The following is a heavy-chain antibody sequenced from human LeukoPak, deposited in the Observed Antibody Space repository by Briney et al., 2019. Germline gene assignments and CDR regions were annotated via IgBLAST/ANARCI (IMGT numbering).Heavy chain of an antibody. CDR3: AREGGQQLGSFDY. D-gene: IGHD6-13*01. V-gene: IGHV3-33*08. Sequence: PGRSLRLSCAASGFTFSSYGMHWVRQAPGQGLEWVAIIWYDGSDKYYADSVKGRFAISRDNSKNTLYLQMDSLKVEDTAVYYCAREGGQQLGSFDYWGQGTLVTVTS. CDR2: IWYDGSDK. CDR1: GFTFSSYG. J-gene: IGHJ4*02.